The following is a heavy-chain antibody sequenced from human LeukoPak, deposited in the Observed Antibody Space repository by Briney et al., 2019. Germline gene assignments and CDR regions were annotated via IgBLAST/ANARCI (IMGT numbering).Heavy chain of an antibody. CDR3: AKVLAVGDHGSGGPPVYYYYYGMDV. V-gene: IGHV3-23*01. CDR2: ISGTGGST. D-gene: IGHD3-10*01. J-gene: IGHJ6*02. Sequence: GGSLRLSCAASGFTFSSYAMNWVRQAPGKGLGWVSTISGTGGSTSYADSVEGRFTISRDISKNPLYLQMNSLRAEDTAVYYCAKVLAVGDHGSGGPPVYYYYYGMDVWGQGTTVTVSS. CDR1: GFTFSSYA.